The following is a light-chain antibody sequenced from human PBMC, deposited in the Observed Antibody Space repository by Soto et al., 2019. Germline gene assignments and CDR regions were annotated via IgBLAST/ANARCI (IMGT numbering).Light chain of an antibody. Sequence: EIVLTQSPGTLSLSPGERATLSCRASQSVSSSYLAWYQQKPGQAPRLLIYGASSRATGIPDRFNGSGSGTDFTLTISRLEPEDFAVYYCQQYGSSLFTFGPGTKVDIK. J-gene: IGKJ3*01. V-gene: IGKV3-20*01. CDR3: QQYGSSLFT. CDR2: GAS. CDR1: QSVSSSY.